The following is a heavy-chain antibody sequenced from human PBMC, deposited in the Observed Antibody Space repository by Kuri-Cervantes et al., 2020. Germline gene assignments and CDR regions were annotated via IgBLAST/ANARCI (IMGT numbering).Heavy chain of an antibody. Sequence: LSLTCAASGFTFSDYYMSWIRQAPGKGLEWVSYISSSGSTIYYADSVKGRFTISRDNAKNSLYLQMNSLRAEDTAVYYCARDLWGIAAAGTPYYYYGMDVWGQGTTVTVSS. CDR3: ARDLWGIAAAGTPYYYYGMDV. CDR2: ISSSGSTI. CDR1: GFTFSDYY. V-gene: IGHV3-11*01. J-gene: IGHJ6*02. D-gene: IGHD6-13*01.